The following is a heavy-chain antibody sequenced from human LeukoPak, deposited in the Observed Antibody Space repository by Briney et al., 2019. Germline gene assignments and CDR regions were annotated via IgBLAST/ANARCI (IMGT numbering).Heavy chain of an antibody. CDR1: GFTFDDYA. V-gene: IGHV3-9*03. Sequence: GGSLRLSCAASGFTFDDYAMHWVRQAPGKGLEWVSGISWNSGSSVYADSVKGRFTISRDNAKNSLYLQMNCLRAEDMALYYCAKDIFSAGAISSFDCWGQGTLVTVSS. CDR2: ISWNSGSS. D-gene: IGHD3-10*01. CDR3: AKDIFSAGAISSFDC. J-gene: IGHJ4*02.